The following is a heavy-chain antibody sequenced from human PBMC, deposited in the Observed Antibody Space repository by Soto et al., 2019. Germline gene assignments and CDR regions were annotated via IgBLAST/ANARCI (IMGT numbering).Heavy chain of an antibody. CDR3: ARGGKWPFRATAATYYYYGMDV. J-gene: IGHJ6*02. V-gene: IGHV3-23*01. Sequence: GGSLRLSCAASGFTFSSYAMSWVRQAPGKGLEWVSAISGSGGSTYYADSVKGRFTISRDNSKNTLYLQMNSLRAEDTAVYYCARGGKWPFRATAATYYYYGMDVWGQGTTVTVSS. CDR2: ISGSGGST. D-gene: IGHD3-10*01. CDR1: GFTFSSYA.